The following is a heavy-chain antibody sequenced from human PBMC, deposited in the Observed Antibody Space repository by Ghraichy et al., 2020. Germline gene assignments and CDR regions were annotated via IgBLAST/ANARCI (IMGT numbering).Heavy chain of an antibody. J-gene: IGHJ4*02. V-gene: IGHV4-59*01. Sequence: SETLSLTCTVSGGSISSYYWSWIRQPPGKGLEWIGYIYNSGSTNYNPSLKSRVTISVDTSKNQFSLKLSSVTAADTAVYYCARLSGDFWSTSYFDYWGQGTLVTVSS. D-gene: IGHD3-3*01. CDR1: GGSISSYY. CDR3: ARLSGDFWSTSYFDY. CDR2: IYNSGST.